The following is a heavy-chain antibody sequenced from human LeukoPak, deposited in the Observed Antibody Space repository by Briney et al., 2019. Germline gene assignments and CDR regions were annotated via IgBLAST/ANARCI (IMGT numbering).Heavy chain of an antibody. CDR2: ISGSGGST. J-gene: IGHJ4*02. Sequence: GGSLRLSCVVSGFTFSSCAMAWVRQAPGKGLEWVSAISGSGGSTYYADSVKGRFTISRDNSKNTLYLQMNSLRAEDTAVYYCAKDPTMIVVVIPDYWGQGTLVTVSS. D-gene: IGHD3-22*01. CDR3: AKDPTMIVVVIPDY. V-gene: IGHV3-23*01. CDR1: GFTFSSCA.